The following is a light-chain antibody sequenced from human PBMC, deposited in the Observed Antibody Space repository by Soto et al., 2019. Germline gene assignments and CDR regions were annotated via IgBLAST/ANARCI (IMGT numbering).Light chain of an antibody. V-gene: IGKV3-11*01. CDR3: QQRSNCLT. J-gene: IGKJ1*01. Sequence: EIVLTQSPATLSLSPGERATLSCMASQSVSSYLAWYQQKPGQAPRLLIYDASNRATGIPARFSGSGSGTDFTLTISSLEPEDFAVYYCQQRSNCLTFGQGTKVDIK. CDR1: QSVSSY. CDR2: DAS.